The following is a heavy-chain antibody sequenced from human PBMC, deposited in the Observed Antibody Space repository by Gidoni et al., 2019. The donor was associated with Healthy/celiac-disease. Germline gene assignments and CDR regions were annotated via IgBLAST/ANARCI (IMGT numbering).Heavy chain of an antibody. CDR2: IIRIFGTA. D-gene: IGHD1-7*01. Sequence: QLLLVQSGAGVKQPGSSSKFSCMASRVSFSSCAISWVRQAPGQGLEWMGGIIRIFGTANYAQKFQGRGTITADKSTSTAYMELSSLRSEDTAVYYCAREDRTNWYFDLWGRGTLVTVSS. CDR1: RVSFSSCA. J-gene: IGHJ2*01. V-gene: IGHV1-69*06. CDR3: AREDRTNWYFDL.